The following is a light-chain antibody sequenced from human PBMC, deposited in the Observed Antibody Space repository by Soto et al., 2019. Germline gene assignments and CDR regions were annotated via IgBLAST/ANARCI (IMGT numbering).Light chain of an antibody. Sequence: DIQMTQSPSTLSASVGDRVTITCRASPSTSTWLARYQQKPGKAPMLLIYKASSLESGVTLRFSGRGSGTESTLTISSLQPDDVATYYCQQYNSYPLTFGGGTTVEIK. CDR1: PSTSTW. CDR2: KAS. V-gene: IGKV1-5*03. CDR3: QQYNSYPLT. J-gene: IGKJ4*01.